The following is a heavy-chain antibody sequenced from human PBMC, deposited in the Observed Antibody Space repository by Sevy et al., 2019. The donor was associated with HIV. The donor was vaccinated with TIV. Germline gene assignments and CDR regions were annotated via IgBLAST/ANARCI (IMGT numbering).Heavy chain of an antibody. V-gene: IGHV3-23*01. Sequence: GGSLRLSCGVSGFTFSSYAMTWVRQPPGKGLEWVSIISGSGATTSYADSVKGRFTISRDNSKNALYLQMNSLRAEDTAVYYCATLRSGVLKPLYYFDYWGQGTLVTVSS. CDR2: ISGSGATT. CDR3: ATLRSGVLKPLYYFDY. J-gene: IGHJ4*02. CDR1: GFTFSSYA. D-gene: IGHD3-10*01.